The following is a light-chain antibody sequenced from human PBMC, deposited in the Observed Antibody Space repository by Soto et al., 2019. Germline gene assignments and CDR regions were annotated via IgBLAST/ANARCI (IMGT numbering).Light chain of an antibody. CDR3: SSYTRSSNLVV. CDR2: EVN. J-gene: IGLJ2*01. Sequence: QSALTQPASVSGSPGQSITISCTGTSSDVGGYNYVSWHQQHPGKAPKLMIYEVNNRPSGVSNRFSGSKSGNTASLTISGLQAEDEADYYCSSYTRSSNLVVFGGGTQLTVL. V-gene: IGLV2-14*01. CDR1: SSDVGGYNY.